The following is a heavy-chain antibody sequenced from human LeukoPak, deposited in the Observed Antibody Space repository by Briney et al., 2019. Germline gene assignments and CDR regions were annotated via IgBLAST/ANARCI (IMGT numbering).Heavy chain of an antibody. V-gene: IGHV3-21*01. CDR2: ISSSSSYI. J-gene: IGHJ4*02. D-gene: IGHD6-6*01. Sequence: PGGSLRLSCAASGFTFSSYSMNWVRQAPGKGLEWVSSISSSSSYIYYADSVKGRFTISRDNAKNSLYLQMNSLRAEDTAVYYCARAQYSSSSGEYYFDYWGQGTLVTVSS. CDR3: ARAQYSSSSGEYYFDY. CDR1: GFTFSSYS.